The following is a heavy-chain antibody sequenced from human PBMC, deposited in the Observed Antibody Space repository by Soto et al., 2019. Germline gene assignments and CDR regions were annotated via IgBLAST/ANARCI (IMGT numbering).Heavy chain of an antibody. CDR1: GGSFNRHT. CDR3: ARGWGYDSTDYYYAY. V-gene: IGHV1-69*01. Sequence: QVQLVQSGAEVRKPGASVRVSCKASGGSFNRHTISWVRQAPGQGLEWMGGSIPIIGTANHAQKFQGRVTIIADESTSTVYMELSSLRSDDTAIYYCARGWGYDSTDYYYAYWGQGTLVIVSS. CDR2: SIPIIGTA. D-gene: IGHD3-22*01. J-gene: IGHJ4*02.